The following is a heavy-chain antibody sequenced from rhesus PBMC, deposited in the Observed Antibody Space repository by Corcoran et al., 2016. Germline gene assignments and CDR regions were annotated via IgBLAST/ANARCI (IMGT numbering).Heavy chain of an antibody. D-gene: IGHD3-16*01. CDR3: ARGNGSYYSGYYELDS. J-gene: IGHJ6*01. Sequence: QVQLQESGPGLVKPSETLSLTCAVSGSSLSSGYGWSWIRQPPGMGLEWIGYSGGSNGYTKFKPSVKSLVSISKDTAKNRFSLKRISLTAADTAVYYCARGNGSYYSGYYELDSWGQGVVVTVSS. V-gene: IGHV4-127*01. CDR1: GSSLSSGYG. CDR2: SGGSNGYT.